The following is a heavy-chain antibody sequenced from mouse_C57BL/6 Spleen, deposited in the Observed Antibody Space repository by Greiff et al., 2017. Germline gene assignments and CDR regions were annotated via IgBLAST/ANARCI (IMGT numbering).Heavy chain of an antibody. CDR3: ARGGYD. D-gene: IGHD3-1*01. CDR1: GYTFTGYW. J-gene: IGHJ3*01. V-gene: IGHV1-9*01. CDR2: ILPGSGST. Sequence: QVQLQQSGAELMKPGASVKLSCKATGYTFTGYWIEWVKQRPGHGLEWIGEILPGSGSTNYNAKFKGKATFTADTSSNTAYMQLSSLTTEDSAIYCCARGGYDWGQGTLVTVSA.